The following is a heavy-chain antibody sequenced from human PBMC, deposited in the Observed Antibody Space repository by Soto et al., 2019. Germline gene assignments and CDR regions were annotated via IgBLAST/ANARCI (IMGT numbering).Heavy chain of an antibody. Sequence: PGGFLRLSCAASGVIFITYGMHWVRQAPGKGLEWVAVMWFDGKHQYYADSVKGRFTISRDNSKNTLYLQMNSLRADDTALYYCARWTYYDSSGYYYVFDYWGQGTLVTVSS. D-gene: IGHD3-22*01. CDR1: GVIFITYG. CDR3: ARWTYYDSSGYYYVFDY. J-gene: IGHJ4*02. V-gene: IGHV3-33*08. CDR2: MWFDGKHQ.